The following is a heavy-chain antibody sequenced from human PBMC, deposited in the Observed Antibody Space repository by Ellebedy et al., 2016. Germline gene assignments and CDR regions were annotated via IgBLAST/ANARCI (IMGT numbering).Heavy chain of an antibody. CDR3: ARDSDNTWSAFAM. J-gene: IGHJ3*01. Sequence: SETLSLTCTVSGGSISDYYWSWIRQSPGKGLEWIGYIHKSGTTNYNPSLKSRVPISLDTTKSQFSLKLTSVTAADTAVYYCARDSDNTWSAFAMWGQGTMVIVSS. CDR1: GGSISDYY. V-gene: IGHV4-59*01. CDR2: IHKSGTT. D-gene: IGHD1-1*01.